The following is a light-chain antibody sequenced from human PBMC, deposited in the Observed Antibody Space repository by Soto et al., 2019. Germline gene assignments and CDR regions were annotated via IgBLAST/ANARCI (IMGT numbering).Light chain of an antibody. J-gene: IGKJ3*01. CDR3: QQYNNWPPAT. CDR2: DAS. Sequence: EIVMTQSPATLSLSPGQRATLSCRASQSVSSKLAWYQQRPGQAPRLLIYDASTRATGIPARFSGSGSGTEFTLTISSLQSEDFAVYYCQQYNNWPPATFGPGTKVDI. V-gene: IGKV3-15*01. CDR1: QSVSSK.